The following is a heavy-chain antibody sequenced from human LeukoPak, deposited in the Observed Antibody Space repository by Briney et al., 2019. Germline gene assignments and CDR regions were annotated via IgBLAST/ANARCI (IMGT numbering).Heavy chain of an antibody. CDR3: ARDRYTMVRGVIGY. V-gene: IGHV4-4*07. D-gene: IGHD3-10*01. CDR1: GGSISSYY. Sequence: SETLSLTCTVSGGSISSYYWSWIRQPAGKGLEWIGRIYTSGNTNSNPSLKSRVTMSVDTSKSQFSLKLSSVTAADTAVYYCARDRYTMVRGVIGYWGQGTLVTVSS. J-gene: IGHJ4*02. CDR2: IYTSGNT.